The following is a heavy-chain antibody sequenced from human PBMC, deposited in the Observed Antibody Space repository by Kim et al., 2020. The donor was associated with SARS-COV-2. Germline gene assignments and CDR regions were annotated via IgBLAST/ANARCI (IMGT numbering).Heavy chain of an antibody. CDR3: SSFVAAWMPYQYYDLDL. D-gene: IGHD5-12*01. V-gene: IGHV3-7*01. Sequence: GGSLRLSCAASGFTFSTYWMSWVRQAPGKGLEWVANIKKDGSEKYYVDSVKGRFTISRDNAKNSLYLQMSGLRAEDTAVYYCSSFVAAWMPYQYYDLDL. CDR2: IKKDGSEK. J-gene: IGHJ6*01. CDR1: GFTFSTYW.